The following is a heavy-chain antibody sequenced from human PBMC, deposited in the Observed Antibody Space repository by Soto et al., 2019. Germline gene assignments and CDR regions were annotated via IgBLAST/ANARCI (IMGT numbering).Heavy chain of an antibody. J-gene: IGHJ5*02. CDR1: GFTFSSHW. D-gene: IGHD4-17*01. Sequence: EVQVVASGGGLVQPGGSLRLSCAASGFTFSSHWMTWVRQVPGKGLEGVANINQDGSDQSYVDSVKGPFTISRDNAKNSLSLHINSLRVEDTAVYYCATSMRPTLNPWGQGTLVPVSS. CDR2: INQDGSDQ. CDR3: ATSMRPTLNP. V-gene: IGHV3-7*01.